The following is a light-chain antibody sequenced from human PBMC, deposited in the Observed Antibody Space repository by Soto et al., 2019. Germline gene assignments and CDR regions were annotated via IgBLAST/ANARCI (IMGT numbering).Light chain of an antibody. Sequence: QSALTQPRSVSGSPGQSVTISCTGTSSDVGGYKYVSWYQQHPGKAPKLMIYDVSKRPSGVPDRFSGSKFGNTASLTISGLQAQDEADYYCCSYAGSYSYVFGTGTKLTVL. CDR1: SSDVGGYKY. J-gene: IGLJ1*01. CDR2: DVS. CDR3: CSYAGSYSYV. V-gene: IGLV2-11*01.